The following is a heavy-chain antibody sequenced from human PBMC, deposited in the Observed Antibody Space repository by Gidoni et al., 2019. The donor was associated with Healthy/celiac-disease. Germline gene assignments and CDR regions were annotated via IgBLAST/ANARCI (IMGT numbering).Heavy chain of an antibody. V-gene: IGHV4-30-2*01. CDR1: GGSIRSGGYA. D-gene: IGHD3-10*01. Sequence: QLQLQESGSGLVKPSQTLSLTCAVSGGSIRSGGYAWSWIWQPPGKGLEWIWYIYHSGSTYYNPSLKSRVTISVDRSKNQFSLKLSSVTAADTAVYYCARGRVRGQDFDYWGQGTLVTVSS. CDR2: IYHSGST. CDR3: ARGRVRGQDFDY. J-gene: IGHJ4*02.